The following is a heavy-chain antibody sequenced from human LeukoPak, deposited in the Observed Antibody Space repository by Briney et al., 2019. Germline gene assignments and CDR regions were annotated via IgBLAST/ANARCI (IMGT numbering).Heavy chain of an antibody. D-gene: IGHD4-17*01. CDR1: GDSITNSY. V-gene: IGHV4-59*08. CDR2: ISNGGST. Sequence: SETLSLTCTVSGDSITNSYWNWLRQPPGRGLEWLGRISNGGSTNYNPSLKSRVIISRDTSKNQFSLELTSVTAADTAIYYCAKRIIEARENGDSNWLDPWGQGTLVTVSS. CDR3: AKRIIEARENGDSNWLDP. J-gene: IGHJ5*01.